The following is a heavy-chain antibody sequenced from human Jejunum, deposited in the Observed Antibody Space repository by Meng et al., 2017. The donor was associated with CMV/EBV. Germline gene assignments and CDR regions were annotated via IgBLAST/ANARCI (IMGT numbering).Heavy chain of an antibody. V-gene: IGHV1-2*02. J-gene: IGHJ4*02. CDR3: ARRGAVGGSFDY. Sequence: ASGYPFSGYYLHWVRPAPGQGLEWMGWINPNSGGTTYAQNFQGSVTMTRDTSITTAYMELSRLRSDDTAIYFCARRGAVGGSFDYWGQGTLVIVSS. CDR2: INPNSGGT. D-gene: IGHD6-25*01. CDR1: GYPFSGYY.